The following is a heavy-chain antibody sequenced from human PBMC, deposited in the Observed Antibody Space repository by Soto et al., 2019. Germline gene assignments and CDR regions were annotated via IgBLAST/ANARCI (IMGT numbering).Heavy chain of an antibody. D-gene: IGHD6-19*01. Sequence: PSDTLSLTCTVSGGSIGSYYWSWIGQPPGKGLEWIGDIYYSGSTNYNPSLKSRVTISVDTSKSQFSLKLSSVTAADTAVYYCARDSLAGAGPLDAFDIWGQGTMVTVSS. V-gene: IGHV4-59*01. J-gene: IGHJ3*02. CDR3: ARDSLAGAGPLDAFDI. CDR1: GGSIGSYY. CDR2: IYYSGST.